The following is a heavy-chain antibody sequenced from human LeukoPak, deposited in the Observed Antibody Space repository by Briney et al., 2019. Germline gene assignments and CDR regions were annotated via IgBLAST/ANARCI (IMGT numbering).Heavy chain of an antibody. J-gene: IGHJ4*02. CDR1: GFTFDDYG. V-gene: IGHV3-20*04. CDR2: INWNGGST. Sequence: GGSLRLSCAASGFTFDDYGMSWVRQAPGKGLEWVSGINWNGGSTGYADSVKGRFTISRDNAKNSLYLQMNSLRAEDTAVYYCAKDARIVMKVVVRGARPYYFDYWGQGTLVTVSS. CDR3: AKDARIVMKVVVRGARPYYFDY. D-gene: IGHD3-22*01.